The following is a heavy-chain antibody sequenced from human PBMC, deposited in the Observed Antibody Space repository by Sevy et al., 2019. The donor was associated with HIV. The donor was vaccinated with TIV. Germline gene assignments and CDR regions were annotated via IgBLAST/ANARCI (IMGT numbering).Heavy chain of an antibody. CDR1: GGSFSGYY. CDR3: ARSPPVVVVPGAPSWFDP. V-gene: IGHV4-34*01. Sequence: SETLSLTCAVHGGSFSGYYWSWIRQPPGKGLEWIGEINDSGITNYNPSLKSRVTIAVDTSKKQFSLRLSSVTAADTAVYYCARSPPVVVVPGAPSWFDPWGQRTLVTDSS. CDR2: INDSGIT. D-gene: IGHD2-2*01. J-gene: IGHJ5*02.